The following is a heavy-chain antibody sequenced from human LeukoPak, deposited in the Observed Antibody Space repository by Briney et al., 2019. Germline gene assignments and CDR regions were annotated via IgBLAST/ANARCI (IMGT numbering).Heavy chain of an antibody. Sequence: ASVKVSCKASGYTVTSYGISWVRQAPGQGLEWMGWISAYNGNTNYAQKLQGRVTMTTDTSTSTAYMELRSLRSDDTAVYYCARDIVVVVAATRVCDYWGQGTLVTVSS. CDR2: ISAYNGNT. V-gene: IGHV1-18*01. CDR3: ARDIVVVVAATRVCDY. J-gene: IGHJ4*02. CDR1: GYTVTSYG. D-gene: IGHD2-15*01.